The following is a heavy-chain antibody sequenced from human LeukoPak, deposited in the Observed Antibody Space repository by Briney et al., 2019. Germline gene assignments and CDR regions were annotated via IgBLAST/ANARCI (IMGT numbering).Heavy chain of an antibody. V-gene: IGHV4-59*01. Sequence: PSETLYLTCTVSGGSISSYYWSWIRQPPGKGLEWIGYIYYSGSTDYNPSLKSRVTISVDTSKNQFSLKLSSVTAADTAVYYCAREDPDDAFDIWGQGTMVSVSS. CDR3: AREDPDDAFDI. CDR2: IYYSGST. J-gene: IGHJ3*02. CDR1: GGSISSYY.